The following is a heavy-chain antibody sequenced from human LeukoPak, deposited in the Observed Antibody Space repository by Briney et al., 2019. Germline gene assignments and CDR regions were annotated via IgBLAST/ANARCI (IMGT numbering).Heavy chain of an antibody. CDR1: GFTFSSYG. V-gene: IGHV3-23*01. J-gene: IGHJ4*02. D-gene: IGHD3-22*01. CDR2: ISGSGGST. CDR3: AKPPNYYDSSLDY. Sequence: HPGGSLRLSCAASGFTFSSYGMSWVRQAPGKGLEWVSAISGSGGSTYYADSVKGRFTISRDNSKNTLYLQMNSLRAEDTAVYYCAKPPNYYDSSLDYWGQGTLVTVSS.